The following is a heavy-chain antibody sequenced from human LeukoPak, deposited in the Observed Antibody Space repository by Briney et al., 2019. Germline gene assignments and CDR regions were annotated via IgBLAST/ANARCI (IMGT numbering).Heavy chain of an antibody. CDR3: ARDPSVYDYVWGSYRLNWFDP. CDR1: GGSISSYY. Sequence: SETLSLTCTVSGGSISSYYWSWIRQPPGKGLEWIGYIYYSGGTSYNPSLKSRVTISVDTSKNQFSLKLSSVTAADTAVYYCARDPSVYDYVWGSYRLNWFDPWGQGTLVTVSS. J-gene: IGHJ5*02. V-gene: IGHV4-59*12. D-gene: IGHD3-16*02. CDR2: IYYSGGT.